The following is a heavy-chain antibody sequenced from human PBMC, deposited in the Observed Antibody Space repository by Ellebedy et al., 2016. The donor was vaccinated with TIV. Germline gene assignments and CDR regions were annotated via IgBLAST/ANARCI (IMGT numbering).Heavy chain of an antibody. CDR2: ISSNGGST. D-gene: IGHD1-26*01. CDR3: VKGGSYQLYYFDY. Sequence: GGSLRLSCAASGFTFSSYAMHWVRQAPGKGLEYVSAISSNGGSTYYADSVKGRFTISRDNSKNTLYLQMSSLRAEDTAVYYCVKGGSYQLYYFDYWGQGTLVTVSS. CDR1: GFTFSSYA. V-gene: IGHV3-64D*06. J-gene: IGHJ4*02.